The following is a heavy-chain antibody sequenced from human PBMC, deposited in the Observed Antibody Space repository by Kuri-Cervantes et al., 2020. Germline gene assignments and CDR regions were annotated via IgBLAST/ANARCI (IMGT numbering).Heavy chain of an antibody. Sequence: GGSLRLSCAASGFTFSSYAMSWVRQAPGKGLEWVSAISGSGGSTYYADSVKGRFTISRDNSQNALYLQMNSLRVEDTAVYFCAKSYSSSLMGRFDPWGQGTLVTVSS. V-gene: IGHV3-23*01. CDR2: ISGSGGST. J-gene: IGHJ5*02. D-gene: IGHD6-13*01. CDR1: GFTFSSYA. CDR3: AKSYSSSLMGRFDP.